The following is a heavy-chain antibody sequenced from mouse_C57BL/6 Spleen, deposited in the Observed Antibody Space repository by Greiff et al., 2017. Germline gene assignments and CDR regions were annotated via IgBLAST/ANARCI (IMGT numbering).Heavy chain of an antibody. CDR2: IYPGSGST. V-gene: IGHV1-55*01. J-gene: IGHJ3*01. D-gene: IGHD2-4*01. Sequence: QVQLQQPGAELVKPGASVKLSCKASGYTFTSYWMHWVKQRPGQGLEWIGDIYPGSGSTNYNEKFKSKATLTVDTSSSTAYMQLSSLTSEDSAVYYCAREGDYDDLFAYWGQGTLVTVSA. CDR1: GYTFTSYW. CDR3: AREGDYDDLFAY.